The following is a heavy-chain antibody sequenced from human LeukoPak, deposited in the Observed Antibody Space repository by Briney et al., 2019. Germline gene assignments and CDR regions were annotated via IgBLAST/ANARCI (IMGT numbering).Heavy chain of an antibody. CDR1: GGSIGSYY. J-gene: IGHJ4*02. D-gene: IGHD3-3*01. V-gene: IGHV4-59*01. CDR2: IYYSGST. Sequence: PSETLSLTCTVSGGSIGSYYWSWIRQPPGKGLEWIGYIYYSGSTNYNPSLKSRVTISVDTSKNQFSLKLSSVTAADTAVYYCARVGGDFWSGYYVYFDYWGQGTLVTVSS. CDR3: ARVGGDFWSGYYVYFDY.